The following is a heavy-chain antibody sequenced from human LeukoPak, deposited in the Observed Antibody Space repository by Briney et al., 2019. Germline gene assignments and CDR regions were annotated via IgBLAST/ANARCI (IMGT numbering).Heavy chain of an antibody. V-gene: IGHV4-34*01. J-gene: IGHJ4*02. CDR1: GGSFSGYY. Sequence: SETLSLTCAVYGGSFSGYYWSWIRQPPGKGLEWIGEINHSGSTNYNPSLKRRVTISVETSKNQFSLKLSSVTAADTAVYYCARRRGVKIMITFGGVIDYWGQGTLVTVSS. CDR3: ARRRGVKIMITFGGVIDY. D-gene: IGHD3-16*02. CDR2: INHSGST.